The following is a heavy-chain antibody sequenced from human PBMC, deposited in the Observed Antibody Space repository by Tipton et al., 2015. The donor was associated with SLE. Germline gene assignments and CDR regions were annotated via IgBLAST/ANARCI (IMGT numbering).Heavy chain of an antibody. V-gene: IGHV4-34*01. CDR1: GGSFSGYY. CDR3: ARNGLLSFYFQD. CDR2: INHTGGT. D-gene: IGHD2-21*02. Sequence: TLSLTCAVYGGSFSGYYWSWIRQPPGKGLEWIGEINHTGGTNYNPSLKSRVTISVDTSKNQFSLKLSPVTAADTAVYYCARNGLLSFYFQDWGRGALVTVSS. J-gene: IGHJ1*01.